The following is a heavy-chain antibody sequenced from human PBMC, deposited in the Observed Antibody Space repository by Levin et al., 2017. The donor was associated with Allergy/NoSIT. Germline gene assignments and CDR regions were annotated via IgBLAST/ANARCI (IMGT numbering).Heavy chain of an antibody. Sequence: GGSLRLSCAASGFTVSSNYMSWVRQAPGKGLEWVSVIFSGGSIYYADSVKGRFTISRDNSKNTLYLQMSSLRAEDTAVYYCARDGGAYYYGSGSIMDVWGKGTTVTVSS. CDR2: IFSGGSI. D-gene: IGHD3-10*01. CDR1: GFTVSSNY. J-gene: IGHJ6*03. CDR3: ARDGGAYYYGSGSIMDV. V-gene: IGHV3-53*01.